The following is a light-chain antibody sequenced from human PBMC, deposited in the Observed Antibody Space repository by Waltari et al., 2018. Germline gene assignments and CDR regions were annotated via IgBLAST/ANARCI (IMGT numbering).Light chain of an antibody. V-gene: IGKV3-11*01. Sequence: ENVLTQSPATLSLSPGERATLSCRASQSVSSYLAWYQQKPGQAPRLLIWDASNRATGIPARFSGRGSGTDFTLTITSLQPEDFAVYYCQHRSNWRYIFGQGTKLEIK. CDR1: QSVSSY. CDR2: DAS. CDR3: QHRSNWRYI. J-gene: IGKJ2*01.